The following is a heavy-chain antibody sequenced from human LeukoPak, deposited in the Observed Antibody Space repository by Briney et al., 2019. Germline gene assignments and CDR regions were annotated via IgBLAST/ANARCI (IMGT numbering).Heavy chain of an antibody. CDR2: IYYSGRT. Sequence: SGTLSLTCSVSGGSISSYYWSWIRQPPGKGLEWIGYIYYSGRTNYNPSLKSRVTISVDTSKNQFSLTLSSVTAADTAVYYCARGQKYRNGYTVTELGSGYFDYWGQGTLVTVSS. D-gene: IGHD5-18*01. CDR3: ARGQKYRNGYTVTELGSGYFDY. CDR1: GGSISSYY. J-gene: IGHJ4*02. V-gene: IGHV4-59*01.